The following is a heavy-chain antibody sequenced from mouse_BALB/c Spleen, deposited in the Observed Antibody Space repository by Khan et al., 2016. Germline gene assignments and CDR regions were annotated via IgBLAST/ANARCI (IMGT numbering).Heavy chain of an antibody. CDR1: GFDFSGYW. D-gene: IGHD1-2*01. CDR2: INLHSSTI. J-gene: IGHJ3*01. CDR3: ERLGYYGYLAY. Sequence: EVKLLESGGGLVQPGGSLKLSCAASGFDFSGYWMSWVRQAPGKGLEWIGAINLHSSTINYTPSLKDKFIISRDNAKNTLYLQMSKVRSEDTALYYCERLGYYGYLAYWGQGTLVTVSA. V-gene: IGHV4-1*02.